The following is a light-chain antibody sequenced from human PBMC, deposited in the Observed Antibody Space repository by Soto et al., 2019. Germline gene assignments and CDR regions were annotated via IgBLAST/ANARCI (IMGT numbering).Light chain of an antibody. V-gene: IGLV3-1*01. Sequence: SYELTQPPSVSVSPGQTASITCSGDKLGDKYACWYQQKPGQSPVLVIYQDSTRPLGIPERFSGSNSGNTATLTISGTQAMDEADYYCQAWDSSTDVVFGGGTKLTVL. CDR1: KLGDKY. J-gene: IGLJ2*01. CDR2: QDS. CDR3: QAWDSSTDVV.